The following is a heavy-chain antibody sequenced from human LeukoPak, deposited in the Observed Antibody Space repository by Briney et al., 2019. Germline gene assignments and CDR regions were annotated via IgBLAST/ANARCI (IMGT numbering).Heavy chain of an antibody. CDR2: ISGSGGST. CDR3: AKGQYSSTLIDY. D-gene: IGHD6-13*01. CDR1: GFTFSSYA. V-gene: IGHV3-23*01. J-gene: IGHJ4*02. Sequence: GGSLRLSCAVSGFTFSSYAMGWVRQAPGKGLEWVSAISGSGGSTYYADSVKGRFTISRDNSKNTLYLQMNSLRAEDTAVYYCAKGQYSSTLIDYWGQGTLVTVSS.